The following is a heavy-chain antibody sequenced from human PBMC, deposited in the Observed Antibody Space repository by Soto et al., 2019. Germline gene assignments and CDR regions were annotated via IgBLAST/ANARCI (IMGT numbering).Heavy chain of an antibody. J-gene: IGHJ3*02. Sequence: GGSLRLSCAASGFTFSSYWMSWVRQAPGKGLEWVANIKQDGSEKYYVDSVKGRFTISRDNAKNSLYLQMNSLRAEDTAVYYCAREGDYVAEVAFDIWGQGTMVTVSS. CDR2: IKQDGSEK. V-gene: IGHV3-7*01. D-gene: IGHD4-17*01. CDR3: AREGDYVAEVAFDI. CDR1: GFTFSSYW.